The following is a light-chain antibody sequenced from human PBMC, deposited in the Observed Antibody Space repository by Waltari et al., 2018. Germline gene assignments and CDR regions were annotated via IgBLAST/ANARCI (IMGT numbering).Light chain of an antibody. CDR3: QQRASWLT. CDR2: DAS. J-gene: IGKJ4*01. V-gene: IGKV3-11*01. Sequence: ATLSCRASQNVSTYLAWYQQKPGQAPRLLMFDASKRATGTPSRFSGSGSVTDFTLTISSLEPEDFAVYYCQQRASWLTFGGGTRVEIK. CDR1: QNVSTY.